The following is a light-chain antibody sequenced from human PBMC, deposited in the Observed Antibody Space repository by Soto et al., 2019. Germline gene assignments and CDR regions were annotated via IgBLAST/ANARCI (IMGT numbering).Light chain of an antibody. Sequence: DIQMTQSPSTLSASVGDRVTITCRASQSISSWLAWYQQKPGKAPKLLIYKASSLESGVPSRFSGSGSGTDFTLTITSLQPDDFATYYFQQYNSYRALTFGGETKVEIK. CDR1: QSISSW. CDR2: KAS. V-gene: IGKV1-5*03. J-gene: IGKJ4*01. CDR3: QQYNSYRALT.